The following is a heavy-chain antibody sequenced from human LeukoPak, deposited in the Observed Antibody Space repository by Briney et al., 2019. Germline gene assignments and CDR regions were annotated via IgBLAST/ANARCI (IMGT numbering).Heavy chain of an antibody. J-gene: IGHJ5*02. D-gene: IGHD2-15*01. Sequence: ASVTVSCKASGYTFTSYGISWVRQAPGQGLEWMGWISACNGNTNYAQKLQGRVTMTTDTSTSTAYMELRSLRSDDTAVYYCARAHEGIGYCSGGSCGSNWFDPWGQGTLVTVSS. CDR1: GYTFTSYG. V-gene: IGHV1-18*01. CDR2: ISACNGNT. CDR3: ARAHEGIGYCSGGSCGSNWFDP.